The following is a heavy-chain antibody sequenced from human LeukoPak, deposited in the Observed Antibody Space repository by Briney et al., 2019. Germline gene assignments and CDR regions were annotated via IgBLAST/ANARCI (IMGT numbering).Heavy chain of an antibody. J-gene: IGHJ5*02. Sequence: ASVKVSCKASGYTFTEYYMHWVRQAPGQGLEWMGWINPNSGGTNYAQKFQGRVTMTRDTSISTAYMELSRLRSDDTAVYYCARRDYGDATRFDPWGQGTLVTVSS. D-gene: IGHD4-17*01. CDR1: GYTFTEYY. CDR3: ARRDYGDATRFDP. CDR2: INPNSGGT. V-gene: IGHV1-2*02.